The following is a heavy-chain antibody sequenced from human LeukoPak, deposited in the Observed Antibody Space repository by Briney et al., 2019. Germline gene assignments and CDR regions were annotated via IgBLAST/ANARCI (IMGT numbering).Heavy chain of an antibody. J-gene: IGHJ4*02. CDR1: GFTFSSYW. D-gene: IGHD6-13*01. CDR3: AKDRVLGAAAWFFDY. V-gene: IGHV3-30*02. Sequence: GGSLRLSCAASGFTFSSYWMHWVRQAPGKGLEWVAFIRYDGSNKYYADSVKGRFTISRDNSKNTLYLQMNSLRAEDTAVYYCAKDRVLGAAAWFFDYWGQGTLVTVSS. CDR2: IRYDGSNK.